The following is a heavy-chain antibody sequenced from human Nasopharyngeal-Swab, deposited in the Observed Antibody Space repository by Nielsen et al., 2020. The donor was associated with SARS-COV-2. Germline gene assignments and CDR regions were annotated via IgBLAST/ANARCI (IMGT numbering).Heavy chain of an antibody. CDR2: FCSKGNNYAT. CDR3: TRCGGGCYSGRDY. Sequence: GESLKISCAASGFTFSDSAIHWVRQASGKGLEWFVRFCSKGNNYATAYSASVKGRFIIFRDDPTNTAYLQMNSLKTEDTAMYYCTRCGGGCYSGRDYWGKGTLVTVSS. CDR1: GFTFSDSA. J-gene: IGHJ4*02. D-gene: IGHD2-15*01. V-gene: IGHV3-73*01.